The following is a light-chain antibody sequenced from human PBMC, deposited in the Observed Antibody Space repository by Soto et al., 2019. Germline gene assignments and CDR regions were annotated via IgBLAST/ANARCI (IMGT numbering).Light chain of an antibody. J-gene: IGLJ1*01. CDR3: SSYTSCSTPLNV. V-gene: IGLV2-14*01. CDR1: SSDVGGYNY. Sequence: QSVLTQPASVSGSPGQSITISCTGTSSDVGGYNYVSWYQQHPGKVPKLMIYDVSNRPSGVSNRFSGSKSGNTASLTISGLQAEDEADYYCSSYTSCSTPLNVVVTGSKVTDL. CDR2: DVS.